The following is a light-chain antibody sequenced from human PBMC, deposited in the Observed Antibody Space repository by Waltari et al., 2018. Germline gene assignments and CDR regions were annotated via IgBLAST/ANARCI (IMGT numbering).Light chain of an antibody. CDR2: DVR. Sequence: HSALTQPASVSGSPGRWITIPCPGTSRDVGGDACVSGYHQHPGKAPHLMIFDVRYRPSGISNRFSGSKSGNTPSLTISGLPAEDEADYYCSSYISSDALELFGGGTRLTVL. V-gene: IGLV2-14*03. CDR3: SSYISSDALEL. J-gene: IGLJ2*01. CDR1: SRDVGGDAC.